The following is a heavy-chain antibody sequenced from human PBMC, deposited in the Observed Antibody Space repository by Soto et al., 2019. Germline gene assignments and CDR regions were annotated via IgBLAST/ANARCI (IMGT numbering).Heavy chain of an antibody. J-gene: IGHJ6*02. CDR2: ISYDGSNK. V-gene: IGHV3-30-3*01. CDR3: ARDGVAVAGSGFYGMDV. D-gene: IGHD6-19*01. CDR1: GFTFSSYA. Sequence: QVQLVESGGGVVQPGRSLRLSCAASGFTFSSYAMHWVRQAPGKGLEWVAVISYDGSNKYYADSVKGRFTISRDNSKNPLYLQMNSLRAEATAVYYCARDGVAVAGSGFYGMDVWGQGTTVTVSS.